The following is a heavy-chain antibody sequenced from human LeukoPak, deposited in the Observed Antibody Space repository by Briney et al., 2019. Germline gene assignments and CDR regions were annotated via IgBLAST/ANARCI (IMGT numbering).Heavy chain of an antibody. Sequence: GPSLKISCKGSGYSFTSYWISWVRQLPGKGLEWMGRIDPSDSYTNYSPSFQGHVTISADKSISTAYLQWSSLKASDTAMYYCARTVEGYSGSYYDDYWGQGTLVTVS. CDR1: GYSFTSYW. CDR2: IDPSDSYT. V-gene: IGHV5-10-1*01. J-gene: IGHJ4*02. D-gene: IGHD1-26*01. CDR3: ARTVEGYSGSYYDDY.